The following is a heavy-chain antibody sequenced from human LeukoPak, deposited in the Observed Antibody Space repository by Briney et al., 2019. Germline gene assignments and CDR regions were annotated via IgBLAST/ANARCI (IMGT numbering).Heavy chain of an antibody. CDR3: ASTMDYSLDY. Sequence: PSETLSLTCTVSGGSVSSGSYYWSWIRQPPGKGLEWIGYIYYSGSTNYNPSLKSRVTISVDTSKNQFSLKLSSVTAADTAVYYYASTMDYSLDYWGQGTLITVSS. J-gene: IGHJ4*02. D-gene: IGHD4-11*01. CDR2: IYYSGST. CDR1: GGSVSSGSYY. V-gene: IGHV4-61*01.